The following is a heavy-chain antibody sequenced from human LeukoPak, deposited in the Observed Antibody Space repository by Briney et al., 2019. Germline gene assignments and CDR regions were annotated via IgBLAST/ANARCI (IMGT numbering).Heavy chain of an antibody. CDR2: IGTAGDS. Sequence: PGGSLRLSCAVSGSSFSSYDMHWVRQPAGKGLEWVSGIGTAGDSYYAGSVKGRFTISRENAKNSLYLQMNSLRAGDTAVYYCARGGDEGFDPWGQGTLVTVSS. V-gene: IGHV3-13*01. CDR1: GSSFSSYD. D-gene: IGHD3-10*01. CDR3: ARGGDEGFDP. J-gene: IGHJ5*02.